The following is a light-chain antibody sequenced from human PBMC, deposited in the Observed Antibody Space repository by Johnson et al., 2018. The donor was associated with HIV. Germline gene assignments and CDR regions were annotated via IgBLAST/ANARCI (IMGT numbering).Light chain of an antibody. J-gene: IGLJ1*01. Sequence: QSVLTQPPSVSAAPGQRVTISCSGSSSNIGNDSVSWYQQLPGTAPELLIYENNRRPSGIPDRFSGSKSGTSATLAITGLQTGDEADYYCGTWDSSLGGVFGTGTKVTVL. V-gene: IGLV1-51*02. CDR3: GTWDSSLGGV. CDR1: SSNIGNDS. CDR2: ENN.